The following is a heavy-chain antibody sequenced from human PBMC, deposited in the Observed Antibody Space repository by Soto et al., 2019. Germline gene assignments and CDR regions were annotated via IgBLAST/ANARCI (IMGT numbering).Heavy chain of an antibody. J-gene: IGHJ1*01. CDR3: VKVLAAQRVPRVDFHH. CDR2: ISSNGGST. V-gene: IGHV3-64D*08. Sequence: GGSLRLSCSASGFTFSSYAMHWVRQAPGKGLEYVSAISSNGGSTYYADSVKGRFTISRDNSKNTLYLQMSSRRAEDTAVYYCVKVLAAQRVPRVDFHHWGQGTLVTVSS. CDR1: GFTFSSYA. D-gene: IGHD6-6*01.